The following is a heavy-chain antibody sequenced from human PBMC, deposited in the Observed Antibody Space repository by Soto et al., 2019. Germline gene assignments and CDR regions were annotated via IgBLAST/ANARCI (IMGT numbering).Heavy chain of an antibody. Sequence: VQLVESGGGLVQPGRSLRLSCAASGFTFDDYAMHWVRQAPGKGLEWVSGISWNSDLIGYADSVKGRFTISRDNAKNSLHLQMNSLTTEDTALYYCVKDTYIMVGATHFDFWGQGTLVTVSS. J-gene: IGHJ4*02. CDR1: GFTFDDYA. CDR2: ISWNSDLI. V-gene: IGHV3-9*01. CDR3: VKDTYIMVGATHFDF. D-gene: IGHD1-26*01.